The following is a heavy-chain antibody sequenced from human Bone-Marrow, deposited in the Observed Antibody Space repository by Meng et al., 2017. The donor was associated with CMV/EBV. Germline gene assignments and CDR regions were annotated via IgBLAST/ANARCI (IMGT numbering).Heavy chain of an antibody. Sequence: GESLKISCAASGFTVSSNYMSWVRQAPGKGLEWVSVIYSGGSTYYADSVKGRFTISRDNSKNTLYLQMNSLRAEDTAVYYCATLEWLLHYFDYWGQGTLVTVSS. CDR2: IYSGGST. V-gene: IGHV3-53*01. CDR3: ATLEWLLHYFDY. J-gene: IGHJ4*02. D-gene: IGHD3-3*01. CDR1: GFTVSSNY.